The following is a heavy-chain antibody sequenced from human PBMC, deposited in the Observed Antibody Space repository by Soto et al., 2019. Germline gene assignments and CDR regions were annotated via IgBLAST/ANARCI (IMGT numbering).Heavy chain of an antibody. CDR3: ANDVAGTSGFFDY. Sequence: GGSLRLSCAASGFTFSSYGMHWVRQAPGKGLEWVAVISYDGSNKYHADSVKGRFTISRDNSKNTLHLQMNSLRAEDTALYYCANDVAGTSGFFDYWGQGTLVTVSS. D-gene: IGHD2-15*01. J-gene: IGHJ5*01. V-gene: IGHV3-30*18. CDR2: ISYDGSNK. CDR1: GFTFSSYG.